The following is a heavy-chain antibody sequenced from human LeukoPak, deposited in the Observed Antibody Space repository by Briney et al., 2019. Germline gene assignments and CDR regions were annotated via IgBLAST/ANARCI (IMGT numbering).Heavy chain of an antibody. V-gene: IGHV3-30*02. CDR3: AKCGAHDNDRWEILGH. J-gene: IGHJ4*02. D-gene: IGHD3-9*01. Sequence: GGSLRLSCAASGFSFSNYGMHWVRQAPGKGLEWVAFIRKDESNKYYTDSVKGRFTISRDNSKDTLSLQLNSLRAEDTAIYYCAKCGAHDNDRWEILGHWGQGTLVTVSS. CDR1: GFSFSNYG. CDR2: IRKDESNK.